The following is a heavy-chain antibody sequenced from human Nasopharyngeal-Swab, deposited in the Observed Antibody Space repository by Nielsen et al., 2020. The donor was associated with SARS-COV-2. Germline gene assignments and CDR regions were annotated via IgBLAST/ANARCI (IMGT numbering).Heavy chain of an antibody. CDR1: GFIFTTYG. V-gene: IGHV3-33*05. CDR3: TRDRVFYYDSSGRKEFEY. CDR2: ISYDGSKK. J-gene: IGHJ4*02. D-gene: IGHD3-22*01. Sequence: GGSLRLSCAASGFIFTTYGMHCVRQAPGKGLECVALISYDGSKKYYADSVKGRFTISRDKSKNTLYLQMNNLRAEDTAVYYCTRDRVFYYDSSGRKEFEYWGQGTRVTVSS.